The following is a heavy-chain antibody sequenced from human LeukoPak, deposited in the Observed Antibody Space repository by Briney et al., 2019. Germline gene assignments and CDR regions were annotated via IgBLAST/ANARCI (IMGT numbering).Heavy chain of an antibody. J-gene: IGHJ4*02. D-gene: IGHD3-22*01. CDR2: IDQSGST. V-gene: IGHV4-34*01. CDR3: ATGPDHYDSSSYYFHY. CDR1: GGSFRGYS. Sequence: SETLSLTCAVYGGSFRGYSWSWIRQSPGEGLEWIGEIDQSGSTKYNPSLKSRVTLSSDTSKNQFSLTLGSVTAADTAAYFCATGPDHYDSSSYYFHYWGQGTLVTVSS.